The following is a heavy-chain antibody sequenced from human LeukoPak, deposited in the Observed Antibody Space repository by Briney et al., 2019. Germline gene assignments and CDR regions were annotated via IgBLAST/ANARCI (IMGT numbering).Heavy chain of an antibody. CDR1: GFTFSSYA. CDR2: ISYYGSNK. D-gene: IGHD6-19*01. V-gene: IGHV3-30*04. J-gene: IGHJ4*02. CDR3: ARPPGLAVARLPFDY. Sequence: GASLRLSCAASGFTFSSYAMHWVRQAPGKGLEWMAGISYYGSNKYYADSVKGRFTISRDNSKSTLYLQMNSLRAEDTAVYYCARPPGLAVARLPFDYWGQGTLVRVSS.